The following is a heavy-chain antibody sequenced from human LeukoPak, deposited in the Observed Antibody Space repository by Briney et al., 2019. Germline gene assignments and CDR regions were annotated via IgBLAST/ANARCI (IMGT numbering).Heavy chain of an antibody. J-gene: IGHJ6*03. Sequence: GGSLRLSCAASGFTFSSYEMNWVRQAPGKGLEWVSGMSGSGGSTKHADSVKGRFTMSRDNSKNTLYLQMNSLRAEDTAVYYCAKIGRYYDFWTGFYEEEVDYMDVWGKGTTVTISS. CDR1: GFTFSSYE. D-gene: IGHD3-3*01. CDR2: MSGSGGST. V-gene: IGHV3-23*01. CDR3: AKIGRYYDFWTGFYEEEVDYMDV.